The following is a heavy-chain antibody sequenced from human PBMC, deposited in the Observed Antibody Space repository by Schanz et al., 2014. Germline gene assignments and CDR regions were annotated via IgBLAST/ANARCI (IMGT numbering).Heavy chain of an antibody. J-gene: IGHJ6*02. CDR2: IGYLGDT. CDR1: GFTLSNSD. CDR3: AKVMGYCSGGTCYDDYYYGLDV. Sequence: VQLVESGGGLVQPGGSLRLSCAASGFTLSNSDMHWVRQGTGKGLEWVSTIGYLGDTYYPDSVKGRFTVSRDSGQNSLYLQMNRVSADDTTVFYCAKVMGYCSGGTCYDDYYYGLDVWGQGTTVIVSS. V-gene: IGHV3-13*01. D-gene: IGHD2-15*01.